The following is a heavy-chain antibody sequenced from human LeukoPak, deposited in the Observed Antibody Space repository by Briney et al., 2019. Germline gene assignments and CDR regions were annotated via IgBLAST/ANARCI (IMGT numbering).Heavy chain of an antibody. CDR3: ARLTMVRGVIRQIDY. Sequence: GASVKVSCKASGYTFTGYYMHWVRQAPGQGLEWMGIIYPGDSDTRYSPSFQGQVTISADKSISTAYLQWSSLKASDTAMYYCARLTMVRGVIRQIDYWGQGTLVTVSS. CDR2: IYPGDSDT. D-gene: IGHD3-10*01. V-gene: IGHV5-51*01. CDR1: GYTFTGYY. J-gene: IGHJ4*02.